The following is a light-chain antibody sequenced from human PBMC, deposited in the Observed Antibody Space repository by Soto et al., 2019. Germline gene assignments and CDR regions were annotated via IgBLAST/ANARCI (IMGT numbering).Light chain of an antibody. V-gene: IGKV3D-15*02. Sequence: EIVMTQSPATLSVSPGERATLSCRASQSVDSNLAWYQQKPGQAPRLLIFGASTRATGIPARFSGSGSGTDFTLTISSLQSEDFGVYYCQQYGISPFTFGPGTKVDVK. CDR1: QSVDSN. CDR3: QQYGISPFT. CDR2: GAS. J-gene: IGKJ3*01.